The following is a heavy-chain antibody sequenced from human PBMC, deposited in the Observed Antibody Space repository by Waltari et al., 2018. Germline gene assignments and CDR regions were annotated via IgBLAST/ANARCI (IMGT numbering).Heavy chain of an antibody. CDR2: ISYSGAT. Sequence: QLHLQESGPGLVKPSETLSLTCSVSGASITSNRHYWGWIRQPPGKGPEWTGTISYSGATYNNPSLKSRVTISVDTSKNQYSLKLTSVTAADTAVYYCATYIGASIGTAAFDVWGQGTMVTVSS. CDR3: ATYIGASIGTAAFDV. J-gene: IGHJ3*01. D-gene: IGHD5-12*01. CDR1: GASITSNRHY. V-gene: IGHV4-39*01.